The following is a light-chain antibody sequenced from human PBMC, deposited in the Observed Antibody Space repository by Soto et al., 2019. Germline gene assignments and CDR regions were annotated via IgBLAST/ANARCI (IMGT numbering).Light chain of an antibody. CDR2: AAS. J-gene: IGKJ1*01. V-gene: IGKV1-6*01. CDR1: QGIRND. CDR3: LQDYNYPWT. Sequence: AIQMTQSPSSLSASVGDRVTITCRASQGIRNDLGWYQQKPGKAPKLLIYAASSLQSGVPSRFSGSGSGTDFTLTISSLQHEDFATDYCLQDYNYPWTFGQGTKVEIK.